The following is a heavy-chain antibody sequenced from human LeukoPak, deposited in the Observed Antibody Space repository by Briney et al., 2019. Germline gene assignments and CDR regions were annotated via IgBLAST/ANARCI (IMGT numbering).Heavy chain of an antibody. J-gene: IGHJ4*02. CDR1: GFNFDDYA. CDR3: VRDGLADDNELDY. Sequence: GGSLRLSCATSGFNFDDYAMQWVRQAPGKGLEWVSAISGSGGYTYYADSVKGRFTISRDNSKNTLFLQMNSLRAEDTAVYYCVRDGLADDNELDYWGRGTRVTVSS. D-gene: IGHD3/OR15-3a*01. CDR2: ISGSGGYT. V-gene: IGHV3-23*01.